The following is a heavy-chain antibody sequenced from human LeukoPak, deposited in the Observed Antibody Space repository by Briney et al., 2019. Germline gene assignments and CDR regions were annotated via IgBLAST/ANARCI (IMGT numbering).Heavy chain of an antibody. D-gene: IGHD6-13*01. CDR3: ARGSSSSLQVPQFGY. Sequence: GGSLRLSCAASGFTFSTYSMNWVRQAPREGLEWVSSISSTSSYIYYADSVKGRFTISRDNAKNSLYLHMNSLRAEDTAVYYCARGSSSSLQVPQFGYWGQGTLVTVSS. V-gene: IGHV3-21*01. J-gene: IGHJ4*02. CDR1: GFTFSTYS. CDR2: ISSTSSYI.